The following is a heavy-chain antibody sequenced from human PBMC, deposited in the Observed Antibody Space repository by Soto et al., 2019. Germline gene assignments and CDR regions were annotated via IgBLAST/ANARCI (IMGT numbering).Heavy chain of an antibody. CDR2: IIPILGIA. D-gene: IGHD4-17*01. CDR1: GGTFSSYT. CDR3: ARVPYYGDYPFDY. V-gene: IGHV1-69*02. J-gene: IGHJ4*02. Sequence: QVQLAQSGAEVKKPGSSVKVSCKASGGTFSSYTISWVRQAPGQGLEWMGRIIPILGIANYAQKFQGRVTITADKSTSTAYMELSSLRSEDTAVYYCARVPYYGDYPFDYWGQGTLVTVSS.